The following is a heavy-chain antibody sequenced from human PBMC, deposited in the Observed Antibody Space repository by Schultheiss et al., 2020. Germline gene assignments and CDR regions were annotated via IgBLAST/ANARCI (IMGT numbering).Heavy chain of an antibody. J-gene: IGHJ5*02. D-gene: IGHD5-18*01. CDR3: ARGDRYGPFDP. Sequence: GGSLRLSCAASGFTVSSYDMHWVRQATGKGLEWVSAISGSGGSTYYADSVKGRFTISRDNSKNTLYLQMNSLRAEDTAVYYCARGDRYGPFDPWGQGTLVTVSS. CDR1: GFTVSSYD. CDR2: ISGSGGST. V-gene: IGHV3-23*01.